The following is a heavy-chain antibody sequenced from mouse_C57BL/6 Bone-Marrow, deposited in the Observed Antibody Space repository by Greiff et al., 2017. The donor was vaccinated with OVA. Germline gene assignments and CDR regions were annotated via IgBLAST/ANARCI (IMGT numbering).Heavy chain of an antibody. J-gene: IGHJ3*01. Sequence: VQLKQSGAELVRPGASVKLSCTASGFNIKDDYMHWVKQRPEQGLEWIGWLDPENGDPEYDSKFQGPATITADTSSNTAYLQLSSLTSEDTAVYYCTRAGSSYGGYAYWGQGTLVTVAA. D-gene: IGHD1-1*01. CDR2: LDPENGDP. CDR1: GFNIKDDY. V-gene: IGHV14-4*01. CDR3: TRAGSSYGGYAY.